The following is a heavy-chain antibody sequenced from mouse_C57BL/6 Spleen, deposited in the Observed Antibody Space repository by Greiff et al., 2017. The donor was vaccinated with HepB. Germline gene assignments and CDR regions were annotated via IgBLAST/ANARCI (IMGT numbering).Heavy chain of an antibody. D-gene: IGHD1-1*01. CDR2: IYPRSGNT. CDR3: ASGGGSSPHWYFDV. Sequence: QVQLQQSGAELVRPGASVKLSCKASGYTFTSYGISWVKQRTGQGLEWIGEIYPRSGNTYYNEKFKGKATLTADKSSSTAYMELRSLTSEDSAVYFCASGGGSSPHWYFDVWGTGTTVTVSS. J-gene: IGHJ1*03. V-gene: IGHV1-81*01. CDR1: GYTFTSYG.